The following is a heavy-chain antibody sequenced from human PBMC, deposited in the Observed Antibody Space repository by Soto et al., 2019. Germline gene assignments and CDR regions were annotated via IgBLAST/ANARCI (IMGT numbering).Heavy chain of an antibody. CDR2: IYSSGST. Sequence: SETLSLTCTVSGGSVSSDHWSWIRQPPGKGLEWIGDIYSSGSTNYNPSLKSPVTISLDTSKNQFSLRVRSVTAADTAVYYCARLSGTYYNVGKYYYYYYMDVWGKGTTVTVSS. V-gene: IGHV4-59*02. CDR1: GGSVSSDH. J-gene: IGHJ6*03. CDR3: ARLSGTYYNVGKYYYYYYMDV. D-gene: IGHD3-10*01.